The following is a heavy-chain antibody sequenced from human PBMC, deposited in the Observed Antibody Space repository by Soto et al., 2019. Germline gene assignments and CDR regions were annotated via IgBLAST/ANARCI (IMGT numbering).Heavy chain of an antibody. J-gene: IGHJ4*02. CDR2: IYWDDDK. Sequence: QITLKESGPTLVKPTQTLTLTCTFSGFSLSSTRMAVGWIRQPPGKALEWLALIYWDDDKRYSPFLKSRLTITTDPTTTPVVLTMSNMAPVDTARYYCAHIVVAGLGYYFDYWGQGTLVTVSS. CDR3: AHIVVAGLGYYFDY. V-gene: IGHV2-5*02. CDR1: GFSLSSTRMA. D-gene: IGHD6-19*01.